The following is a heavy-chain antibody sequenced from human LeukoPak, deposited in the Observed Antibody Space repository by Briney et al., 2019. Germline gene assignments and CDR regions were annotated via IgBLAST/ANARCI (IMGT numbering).Heavy chain of an antibody. CDR3: ARDRREQTLDAFDI. V-gene: IGHV4-31*03. J-gene: IGHJ3*02. CDR2: IYYSGST. Sequence: SETLSLTCTVSGGSISSGGYYWSWIRQHPGKGLEWIGYIYYSGSTYYNPSLKSRVTISVDTSKNQFSLKLSSVTAADTAVYYCARDRREQTLDAFDIWGQGTMVTVSS. CDR1: GGSISSGGYY. D-gene: IGHD1/OR15-1a*01.